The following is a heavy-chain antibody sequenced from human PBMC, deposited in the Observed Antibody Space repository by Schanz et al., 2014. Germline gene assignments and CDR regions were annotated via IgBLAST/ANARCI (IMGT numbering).Heavy chain of an antibody. Sequence: VQLVESGGGLVQPGGSLTVTCVDSGSTFSSYFMSWVRRARGKVLQWVSGIGGSVGSTDYAYSVKGRFTISRDNSLNTLYLQMNSLRAEDTAVYYCAKCIYTSSWSFDYWGQGTLITVSS. CDR2: IGGSVGST. CDR1: GSTFSSYF. D-gene: IGHD6-13*01. V-gene: IGHV3-23*04. J-gene: IGHJ4*02. CDR3: AKCIYTSSWSFDY.